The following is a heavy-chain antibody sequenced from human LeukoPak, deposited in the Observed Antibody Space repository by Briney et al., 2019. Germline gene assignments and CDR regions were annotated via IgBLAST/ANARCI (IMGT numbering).Heavy chain of an antibody. D-gene: IGHD3-3*01. J-gene: IGHJ4*02. V-gene: IGHV1-2*02. Sequence: ASVKVSCKASGYIFTGYYMHWVRQAPGQGLEWMGWINPNSGGTNYAQKFQGRVTMTRDTSISTAYMELSRLRSDDTAVYYCARGRRADFGVVIMFVYWGQGTLVTVSS. CDR2: INPNSGGT. CDR1: GYIFTGYY. CDR3: ARGRRADFGVVIMFVY.